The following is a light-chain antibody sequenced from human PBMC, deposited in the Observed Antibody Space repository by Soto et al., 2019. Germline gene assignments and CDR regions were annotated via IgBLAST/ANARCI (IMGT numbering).Light chain of an antibody. Sequence: QSALTQPASVSGSPGQSITISCTGTSIDVGGYNYVSWYQHHPGKAPKIMIYDVSNRPSGVSNRFSGSKSGNTASLTISGLQAEDDADYYCSSYTSSSTLLFGGGTKVIVL. CDR1: SIDVGGYNY. V-gene: IGLV2-14*03. J-gene: IGLJ2*01. CDR2: DVS. CDR3: SSYTSSSTLL.